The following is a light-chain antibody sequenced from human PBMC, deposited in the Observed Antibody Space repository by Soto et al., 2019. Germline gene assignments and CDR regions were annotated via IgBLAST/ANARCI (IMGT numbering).Light chain of an antibody. CDR3: QQAKSFPIT. V-gene: IGKV1-12*01. CDR2: SAS. CDR1: QPISTW. Sequence: DIQMTQSPSSVSASVGDRVTITCRAIQPISTWLAWYQHRPGRAHNLLIYSASSLQSGVPSRFSGSGSGTDFTLTISSLQPADFENYYCQQAKSFPITFGGGTKVEIK. J-gene: IGKJ4*01.